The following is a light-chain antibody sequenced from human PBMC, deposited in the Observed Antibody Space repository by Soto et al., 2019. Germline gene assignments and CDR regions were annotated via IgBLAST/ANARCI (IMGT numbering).Light chain of an antibody. CDR1: QSISIW. V-gene: IGKV1-5*03. Sequence: DIQMTQSHSTLSAYVGDRVTITCRASQSISIWLAWYQQKPGKAPNLLISKAVSLESVVPSRFSGSGTGTAFTLTINCLKPDDLATYYCQQHNIDSTFGQGTKAEIK. CDR3: QQHNIDST. J-gene: IGKJ1*01. CDR2: KAV.